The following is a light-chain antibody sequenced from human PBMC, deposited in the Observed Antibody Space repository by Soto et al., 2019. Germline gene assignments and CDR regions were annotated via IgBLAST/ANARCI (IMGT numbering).Light chain of an antibody. CDR2: SNN. V-gene: IGLV1-44*01. Sequence: SVRTQPPAASGTPGQMVTISCSGSSSNIGSNTVNWYQQRPGTAPKLLIYSNNQRPSGVPDRFSGSKSGTSASLAISGLQSEDEADYYCAAWDDSLNGKVFGTGTKVTVL. CDR1: SSNIGSNT. J-gene: IGLJ1*01. CDR3: AAWDDSLNGKV.